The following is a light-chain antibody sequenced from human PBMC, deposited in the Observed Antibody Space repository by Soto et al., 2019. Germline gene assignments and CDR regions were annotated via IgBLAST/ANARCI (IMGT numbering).Light chain of an antibody. V-gene: IGLV2-14*01. CDR3: SSYTSSSPLYV. CDR2: EVS. Sequence: ALTQPASVSGSPGQSITISCTGTSSDVGGYNYVSWYQQHPGKAPKLMIYEVSNRPSGVSNRFSGSKSGNTASLTISGLQAEDEADYYCSSYTSSSPLYVFGTGTKVTVL. CDR1: SSDVGGYNY. J-gene: IGLJ1*01.